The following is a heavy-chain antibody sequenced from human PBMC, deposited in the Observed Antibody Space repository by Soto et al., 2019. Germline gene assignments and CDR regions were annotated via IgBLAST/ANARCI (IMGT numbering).Heavy chain of an antibody. V-gene: IGHV6-1*01. J-gene: IGHJ6*02. Sequence: TLSLTCAISGDSFSSNSAAWSCIRQSPSRGLEWLGRTYYRSKWYNDYAVSVKSRITINPDKSKNQFSLQLNYVTPEDTAVYYCASDEATMRVVVTRNDYYGMDVWGQGMTVTVFS. CDR1: GDSFSSNSAA. CDR3: ASDEATMRVVVTRNDYYGMDV. CDR2: TYYRSKWYN. D-gene: IGHD3-22*01.